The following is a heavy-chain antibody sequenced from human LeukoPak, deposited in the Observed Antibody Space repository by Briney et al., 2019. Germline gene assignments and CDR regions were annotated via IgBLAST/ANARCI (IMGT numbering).Heavy chain of an antibody. CDR1: GFTFSSYG. Sequence: GWALRLSCPASGFTFSSYGMHWVRQAPGKGLEWVAVISYAGSNEYYADSVKGRFPISRDNAKNSVYLQMNSLRAEDTAVYYCARAQAYWYMDVWGKGTAVTVSS. CDR3: ARAQAYWYMDV. V-gene: IGHV3-30*03. J-gene: IGHJ6*03. CDR2: ISYAGSNE.